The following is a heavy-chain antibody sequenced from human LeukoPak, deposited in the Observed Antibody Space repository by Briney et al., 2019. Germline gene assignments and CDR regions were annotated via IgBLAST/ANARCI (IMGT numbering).Heavy chain of an antibody. D-gene: IGHD4-23*01. J-gene: IGHJ4*02. CDR1: GGTFSSYA. Sequence: ASVKVSCKASGGTFSSYAISWVRQAPGQGLEWVGGIIPIFGTANYAQKFQGRVTITADESTSTAYMELSSLRSEDTAVYYCARSFYGGPTSKYYFDYWGQGTLVTVSS. V-gene: IGHV1-69*01. CDR3: ARSFYGGPTSKYYFDY. CDR2: IIPIFGTA.